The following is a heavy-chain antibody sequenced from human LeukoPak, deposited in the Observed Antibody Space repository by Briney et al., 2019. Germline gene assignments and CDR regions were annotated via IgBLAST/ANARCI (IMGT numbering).Heavy chain of an antibody. J-gene: IGHJ4*02. CDR3: ARKTCGSRLFDY. V-gene: IGHV3-30*04. D-gene: IGHD3-10*01. CDR2: ISYDGSNK. CDR1: GFTFSSYA. Sequence: PGRSLRLSCAASGFTFSSYAMHWVRQAPGKGLEWVADISYDGSNKYYADSVKGRFTISRDNSKNTLYLQMNRLRAEDTVVYYCARKTCGSRLFDYWGQGTLVTVSS.